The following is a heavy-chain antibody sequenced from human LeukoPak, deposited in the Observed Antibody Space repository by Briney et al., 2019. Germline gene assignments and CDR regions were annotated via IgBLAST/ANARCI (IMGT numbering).Heavy chain of an antibody. V-gene: IGHV3-53*01. CDR2: IYSGGST. J-gene: IGHJ6*02. CDR3: ARDTGSSWYPNYYYGMDV. CDR1: GFTVSSNY. D-gene: IGHD6-13*01. Sequence: GGSLRLSCAASGFTVSSNYMSWVRQAPGKGLEWVSVIYSGGSTYYADSVKGRFTISRDNSKNTLYLQMNSLRAEDTAVYYCARDTGSSWYPNYYYGMDVWGQGTTVTVSS.